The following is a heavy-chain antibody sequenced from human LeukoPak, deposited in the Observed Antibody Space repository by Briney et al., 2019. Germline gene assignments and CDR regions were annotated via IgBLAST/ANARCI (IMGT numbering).Heavy chain of an antibody. D-gene: IGHD1-1*01. CDR3: ARDERGNWNDTPRY. CDR1: GFTFSSYG. J-gene: IGHJ4*02. CDR2: INLDGRST. Sequence: GGSLRLSCAASGFTFSSYGMHWVRQAPGKGLVWVSRINLDGRSTTYADSVKGRFTISRDNAKNTLYLQMNSLRDEDTGIYYCARDERGNWNDTPRYWGQGTLVTVSS. V-gene: IGHV3-74*01.